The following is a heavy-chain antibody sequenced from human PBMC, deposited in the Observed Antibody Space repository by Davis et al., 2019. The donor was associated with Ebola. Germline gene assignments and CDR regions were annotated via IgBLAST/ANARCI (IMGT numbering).Heavy chain of an antibody. CDR1: GFTFTASW. J-gene: IGHJ4*02. D-gene: IGHD4-11*01. CDR3: ARDNYWKLDY. CDR2: RLHVGSEK. Sequence: PGGSLRLSCAASGFTFTASWMAWVPQAPGKRLEWLSNRLHVGSEKYSAGPVKGRFTISRDNARNSFYLQMNSLRVEDTAVYYCARDNYWKLDYWGQGILVTVSS. V-gene: IGHV3-7*01.